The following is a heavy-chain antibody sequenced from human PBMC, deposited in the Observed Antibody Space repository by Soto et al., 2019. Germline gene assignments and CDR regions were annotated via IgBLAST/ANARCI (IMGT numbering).Heavy chain of an antibody. CDR3: ARHEVQSSGSTDY. J-gene: IGHJ4*02. CDR1: GGSISSSSYY. Sequence: SETLSLTCTVSGGSISSSSYYWGWIRQPPGKGLEWIGSIYYSGSTYYNPSLKSRVTISVDTSKNQFSLKLSSVTAADTAVYYCARHEVQSSGSTDYWGQGTLVT. D-gene: IGHD6-19*01. CDR2: IYYSGST. V-gene: IGHV4-39*01.